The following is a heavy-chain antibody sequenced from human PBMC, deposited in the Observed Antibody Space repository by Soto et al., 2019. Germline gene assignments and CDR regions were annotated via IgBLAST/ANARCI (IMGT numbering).Heavy chain of an antibody. CDR2: ISSSSSTI. J-gene: IGHJ4*02. CDR3: AKDARTAGYWDFDY. D-gene: IGHD1-1*01. V-gene: IGHV3-48*04. CDR1: GFTFSSYS. Sequence: GGSLRLSCAASGFTFSSYSMNWVRQAPGKGLEWVSYISSSSSTIYYADSVKGRFTISRDNAKNSLYLQMNSLRAEDTAVYYCAKDARTAGYWDFDYWGQGTLVTVSS.